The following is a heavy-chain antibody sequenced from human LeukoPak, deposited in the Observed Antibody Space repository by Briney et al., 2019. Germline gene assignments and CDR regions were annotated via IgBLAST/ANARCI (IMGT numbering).Heavy chain of an antibody. CDR2: INAGNGNT. V-gene: IGHV1-3*01. J-gene: IGHJ6*04. Sequence: ASVKVSCKASGYTFTSYAMHWVRQAPGQRLEWMGWINAGNGNTKYSQKFQGRVTITRDTSASTVYMELSSLRSEDTAVYYCARDWGPLGYCSGGSCYYYYYGMDVWGKGTTVTVSS. D-gene: IGHD2-15*01. CDR1: GYTFTSYA. CDR3: ARDWGPLGYCSGGSCYYYYYGMDV.